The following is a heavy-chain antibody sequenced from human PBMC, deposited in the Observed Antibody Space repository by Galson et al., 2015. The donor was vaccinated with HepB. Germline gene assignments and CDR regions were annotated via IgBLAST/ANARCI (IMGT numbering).Heavy chain of an antibody. V-gene: IGHV4-59*01. CDR1: GGSISSYY. CDR2: IYYSGST. Sequence: TLSLTCTVSGGSISSYYWSWIRQPPGKGLEWIGYIYYSGSTNYNPSLKSRVTISVDTSKNQFSLKLSSVTAADTAVYYCAREGEVGNYFDYWGQGTLVTVSS. J-gene: IGHJ4*02. CDR3: AREGEVGNYFDY. D-gene: IGHD3-16*01.